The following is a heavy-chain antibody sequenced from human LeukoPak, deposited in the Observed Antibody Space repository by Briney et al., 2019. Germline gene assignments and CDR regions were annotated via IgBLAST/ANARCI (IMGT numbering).Heavy chain of an antibody. Sequence: ASVKVPCKVSGYTLTELSMHWVRQAPGKGLEWMGGFDPEDGETIYAQKFQGRVTMTEDTSTDTAYMELSSLRSEDTAVYYCATDTLFRYSSRDPVYYYGMDVWGQGTTVTVSS. D-gene: IGHD6-13*01. V-gene: IGHV1-24*01. J-gene: IGHJ6*02. CDR2: FDPEDGET. CDR3: ATDTLFRYSSRDPVYYYGMDV. CDR1: GYTLTELS.